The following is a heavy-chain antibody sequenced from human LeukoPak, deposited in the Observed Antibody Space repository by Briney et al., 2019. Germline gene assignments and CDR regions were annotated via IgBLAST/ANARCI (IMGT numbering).Heavy chain of an antibody. CDR3: ARDLHRVVVRGVPHYYYYMDV. CDR1: GYTFTSYG. Sequence: ASVKVSCKASGYTFTSYGISWVRQAPGQGLEWMGWISTYNGNTNYAQKLQGRVTMTTDTSTSTAYMELRSLRSNDTAVYYCARDLHRVVVRGVPHYYYYMDVWGKGTTVTISS. D-gene: IGHD3-10*01. J-gene: IGHJ6*03. CDR2: ISTYNGNT. V-gene: IGHV1-18*01.